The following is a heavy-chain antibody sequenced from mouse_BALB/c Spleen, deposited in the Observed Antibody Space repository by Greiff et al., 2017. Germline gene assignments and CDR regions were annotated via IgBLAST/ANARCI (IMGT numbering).Heavy chain of an antibody. CDR2: ISYSGST. V-gene: IGHV3-2*02. CDR1: GYSITSDYA. CDR3: AREGRGYAMDY. D-gene: IGHD3-3*01. J-gene: IGHJ4*01. Sequence: EVKLQESGPGLVKPSQSLSLTCTVTGYSITSDYAWNWIRQFPGNKLEWMGYISYSGSTSYNPSLKSRISITRDTSKNQFFLQLNSVTTEDTATYYCAREGRGYAMDYWGQGTSVTVSS.